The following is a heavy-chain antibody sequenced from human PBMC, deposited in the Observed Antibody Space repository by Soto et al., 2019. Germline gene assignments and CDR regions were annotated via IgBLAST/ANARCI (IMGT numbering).Heavy chain of an antibody. V-gene: IGHV3-11*01. CDR1: GFTFSDYY. CDR3: ARGIVVVTAIPVVYDAFDI. Sequence: QVQLVESGGGLVKPGGSLRLSCAASGFTFSDYYMSWIRQAPGKGLEWVSYISSSGSTIYYADSVKGRFTISRDNAKNPLYLQMNRLRAEDTAVYYCARGIVVVTAIPVVYDAFDIWGQGTMVTVSS. D-gene: IGHD2-21*02. J-gene: IGHJ3*02. CDR2: ISSSGSTI.